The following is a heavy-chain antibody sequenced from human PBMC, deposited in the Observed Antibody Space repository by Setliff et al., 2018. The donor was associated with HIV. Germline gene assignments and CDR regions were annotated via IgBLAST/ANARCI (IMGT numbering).Heavy chain of an antibody. Sequence: PGESLKISCKGSGYGFSNYWFAWVRQTPGKGLEWMGIIYPGDSDTRYSPSFQGQVTFSADKSINTAYLQWGSLKASDTGIYFCARQTSRYITLSPPDYWGQGTLVTVSS. D-gene: IGHD3-9*01. V-gene: IGHV5-51*01. CDR3: ARQTSRYITLSPPDY. CDR2: IYPGDSDT. CDR1: GYGFSNYW. J-gene: IGHJ4*02.